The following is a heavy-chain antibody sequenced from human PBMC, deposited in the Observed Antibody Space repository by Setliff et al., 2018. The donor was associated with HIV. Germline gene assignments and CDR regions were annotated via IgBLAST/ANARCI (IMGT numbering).Heavy chain of an antibody. Sequence: PSETLSLTCAVYGASFNAYFWTWIRQPPGKGLEWIGEVIQSGATNYNPSLKSRLTMSVDTSKNQFSLKLTSVTAADTAVYYCARTRDKYYDILTPAYYFDFWGQGTQVTVSS. CDR1: GASFNAYF. D-gene: IGHD3-9*01. CDR3: ARTRDKYYDILTPAYYFDF. CDR2: VIQSGAT. V-gene: IGHV4-34*12. J-gene: IGHJ4*02.